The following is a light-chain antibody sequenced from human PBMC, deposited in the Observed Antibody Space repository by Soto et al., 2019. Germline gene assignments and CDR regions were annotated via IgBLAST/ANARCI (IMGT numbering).Light chain of an antibody. CDR3: QQYSSSPWT. V-gene: IGKV3-20*01. J-gene: IGKJ1*01. CDR2: GAS. CDR1: QSVSSYY. Sequence: EIVLTQSPDTLSLSPGERATLSCRASQSVSSYYLAWYQQKPGQAPRLLMYGASSRATGIPDRFSGSGSGTDFTLTISRLEPEDFAVYYCQQYSSSPWTFGQGTKVEIK.